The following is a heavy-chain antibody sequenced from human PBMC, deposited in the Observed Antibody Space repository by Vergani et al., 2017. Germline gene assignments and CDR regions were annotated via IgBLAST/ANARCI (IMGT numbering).Heavy chain of an antibody. V-gene: IGHV3-23*01. CDR2: ISGSGGST. CDR3: AREGITMVRGVTFDP. Sequence: EVQLLESGGGLVQPGGSLRLSCAASGFTFSSYAMSWVRQAPGKGLEWVSAISGSGGSTYYADSVKGRFTISRDNSKSTLFLQMNSLRVEDTAVYYCAREGITMVRGVTFDPWGQGTLVTVSS. D-gene: IGHD3-10*01. J-gene: IGHJ5*02. CDR1: GFTFSSYA.